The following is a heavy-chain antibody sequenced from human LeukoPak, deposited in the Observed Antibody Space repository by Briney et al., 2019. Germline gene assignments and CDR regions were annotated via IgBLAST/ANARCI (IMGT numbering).Heavy chain of an antibody. CDR2: INPNSGGT. CDR1: GYTFTVLY. CDR3: ARLNSYGHFFDY. Sequence: RSLVKVSCKACGYTFTVLYMHWMRLASGEGLELMGWINPNSGGTNYAQKFQGRVTMTRDTSISTDYMELSRMRSDDTAVYYCARLNSYGHFFDYWGQGTLVTVSS. V-gene: IGHV1-2*02. D-gene: IGHD5-18*01. J-gene: IGHJ4*02.